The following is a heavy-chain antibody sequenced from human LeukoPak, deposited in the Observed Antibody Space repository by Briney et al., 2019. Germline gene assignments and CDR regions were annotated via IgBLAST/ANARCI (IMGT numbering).Heavy chain of an antibody. Sequence: PGGSLRLSCAASGFTFDDYAMHWVRQAPGKGLEWVSGISWNSGSIGYADSVKGRFTISRDNAKNSLYLQMNSLRAEDTALYYCARESFAARRDWGQGTLVTVSS. J-gene: IGHJ4*02. CDR3: ARESFAARRD. D-gene: IGHD6-6*01. CDR2: ISWNSGSI. V-gene: IGHV3-9*01. CDR1: GFTFDDYA.